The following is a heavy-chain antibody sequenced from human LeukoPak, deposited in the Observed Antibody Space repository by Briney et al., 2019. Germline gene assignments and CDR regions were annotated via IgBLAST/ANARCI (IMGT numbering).Heavy chain of an antibody. CDR3: ARELTTFYYDISGYYGHAFDI. D-gene: IGHD3-22*01. CDR1: GFTVGSNY. J-gene: IGHJ3*02. CDR2: IYSGGGT. Sequence: GGSLRLSCAASGFTVGSNYMSWVRQAPGKGLEWVSVIYSGGGTYYADSVKGRFTISRDNSKNTLFLQMNSLRAEDTAVYYCARELTTFYYDISGYYGHAFDIWGQGTMVTVSS. V-gene: IGHV3-66*01.